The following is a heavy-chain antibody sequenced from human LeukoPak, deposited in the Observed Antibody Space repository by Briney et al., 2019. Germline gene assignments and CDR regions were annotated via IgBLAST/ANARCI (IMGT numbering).Heavy chain of an antibody. D-gene: IGHD5-18*01. CDR1: GYSFTSYA. Sequence: GASVKVSCKPSGYSFTSYALHWVRQAPGQSLEWMGWINTGNGDTKYSQDLQGRVTITRDTSANTVYMELSSLRSEDMAVYYCARGLKRYSFGHYYYYHMDVWGKGTTVTVSS. J-gene: IGHJ6*03. V-gene: IGHV1-3*03. CDR2: INTGNGDT. CDR3: ARGLKRYSFGHYYYYHMDV.